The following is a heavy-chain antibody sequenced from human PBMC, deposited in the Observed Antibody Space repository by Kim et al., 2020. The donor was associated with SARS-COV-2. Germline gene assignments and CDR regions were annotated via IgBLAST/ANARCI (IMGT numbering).Heavy chain of an antibody. Sequence: GGSLRLSCSASGFTLNNYDIYWVRQGTGRGLEWVSVIGTGGDTYYPDSVKGRFTISRDNAMTSLFLQMNSLTAGDTAVYFCARDIIKAQFGFDLWGQGTVVTVSS. CDR2: IGTGGDT. V-gene: IGHV3-13*01. CDR3: ARDIIKAQFGFDL. CDR1: GFTLNNYD. J-gene: IGHJ3*01. D-gene: IGHD3-16*01.